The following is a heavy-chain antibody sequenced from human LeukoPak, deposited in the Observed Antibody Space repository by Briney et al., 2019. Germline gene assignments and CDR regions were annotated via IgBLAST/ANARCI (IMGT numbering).Heavy chain of an antibody. D-gene: IGHD4-17*01. CDR2: ISGYNGNT. V-gene: IGHV1-18*01. CDR1: VGTFSSYA. J-gene: IGHJ4*02. CDR3: ARDPYGDYVNYQLAGDLFDY. Sequence: GASVKVSCKASVGTFSSYAISWVRQDPGQGLEWMGRISGYNGNTNYAQKFQGRVTMTTDTSTTTAYMDVRSLRADDTAVYYCARDPYGDYVNYQLAGDLFDYWGQGTLVTVSS.